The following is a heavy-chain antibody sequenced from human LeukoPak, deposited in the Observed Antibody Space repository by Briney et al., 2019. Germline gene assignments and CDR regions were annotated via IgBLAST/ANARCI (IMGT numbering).Heavy chain of an antibody. J-gene: IGHJ4*02. CDR1: GFTFSTHY. CDR3: ARNRGDPSYFDY. V-gene: IGHV3-53*01. Sequence: GGSLRLSCAASGFTFSTHYMTWVRQGPGKGLEWVSAVYSGGSTYYADSVKGRFTISRNNPKNSLYLQMNSLRAEDTAVYYCARNRGDPSYFDYWGQGTLVTVSS. D-gene: IGHD4-17*01. CDR2: VYSGGST.